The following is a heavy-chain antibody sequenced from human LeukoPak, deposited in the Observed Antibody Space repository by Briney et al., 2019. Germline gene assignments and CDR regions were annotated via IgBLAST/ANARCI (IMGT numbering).Heavy chain of an antibody. D-gene: IGHD5-18*01. V-gene: IGHV3-23*01. J-gene: IGHJ4*02. CDR2: ISGSGGST. CDR1: GFTFSNSA. CDR3: AKRIQSAMATGY. Sequence: GSLRLSCAASGFTFSNSALSWVRQAPGKGLEWVSDISGSGGSTYYADSVKGRFTISRDNSKNTLYLQMNSLRAEDTAVYYCAKRIQSAMATGYWGQGTLVTVSS.